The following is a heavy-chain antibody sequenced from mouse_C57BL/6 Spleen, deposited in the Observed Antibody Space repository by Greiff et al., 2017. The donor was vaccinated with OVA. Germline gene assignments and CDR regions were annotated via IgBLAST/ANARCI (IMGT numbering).Heavy chain of an antibody. V-gene: IGHV3-8*01. CDR2: LSYSGST. CDR1: GYSITSDY. D-gene: IGHD1-1*01. CDR3: ARYYYGSSHWYFDV. Sequence: EVHLVESGPGLAKPSQTLSLTCSVTGYSITSDYWNWIRKFPGNKLEYMGYLSYSGSTYYNPSLKSRISITRDTSKNQYYLQLNSVTTEDTATYYCARYYYGSSHWYFDVWGTGTTVTVSS. J-gene: IGHJ1*03.